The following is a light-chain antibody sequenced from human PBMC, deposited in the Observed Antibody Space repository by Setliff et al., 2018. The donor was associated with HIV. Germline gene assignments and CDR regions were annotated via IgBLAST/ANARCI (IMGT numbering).Light chain of an antibody. Sequence: QSVLTQPASVSGSLGQSITISCTGTSSDVGGYNYVSWYQQHPGKAPKLMISDVSKRPSGVSSRFSGSKSGNTASPTISGLQTEDEADYYCSSYTSSSTYVFGTGTKVTVL. CDR2: DVS. CDR3: SSYTSSSTYV. J-gene: IGLJ1*01. CDR1: SSDVGGYNY. V-gene: IGLV2-14*01.